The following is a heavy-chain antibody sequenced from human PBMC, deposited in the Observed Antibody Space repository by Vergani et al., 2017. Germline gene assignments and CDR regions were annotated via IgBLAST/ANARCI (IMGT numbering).Heavy chain of an antibody. Sequence: QVQLQESGPGLVKPSETLSITFAVSGFSIDNGYYWDWIRQPPGKGLEWIGSIYRTGRTHFNPSLKSRVPIAVDTSNNHFSLRLNSLTAADTAVYYCARRSGIVYDIFSGTQYFFDFWGQGTLVTVSS. CDR1: GFSIDNGYY. CDR3: ARRSGIVYDIFSGTQYFFDF. CDR2: IYRTGRT. V-gene: IGHV4-38-2*01. J-gene: IGHJ4*02. D-gene: IGHD3-9*01.